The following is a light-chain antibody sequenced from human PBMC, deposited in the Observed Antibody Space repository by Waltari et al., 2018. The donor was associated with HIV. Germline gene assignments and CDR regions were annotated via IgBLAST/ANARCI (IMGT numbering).Light chain of an antibody. CDR3: QAWDRSVV. Sequence: SYELTQPPSVSVSPGQTASLTCSGDPLGDKFVCWYQQRPGQPPVLVMSQDSKRPSASPERFSGSNSGNTATLTITGTQSMDEADYYCQAWDRSVVFGGGTKLTVL. CDR2: QDS. CDR1: PLGDKF. V-gene: IGLV3-1*01. J-gene: IGLJ2*01.